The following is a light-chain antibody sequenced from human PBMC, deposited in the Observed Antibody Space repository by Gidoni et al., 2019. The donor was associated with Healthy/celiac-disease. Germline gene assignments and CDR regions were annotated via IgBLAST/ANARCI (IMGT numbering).Light chain of an antibody. CDR2: DAS. CDR3: QQYNSYSPIT. Sequence: IQMTQSPSTLSASVGDRVTITCRASQSISSWLAWYQQKPGKAPKLLIYDASSLESGVPSRFSGSGSGTEFTLTISSLQPDDFATYYCQQYNSYSPITFGQXTRLEIK. CDR1: QSISSW. V-gene: IGKV1-5*01. J-gene: IGKJ5*01.